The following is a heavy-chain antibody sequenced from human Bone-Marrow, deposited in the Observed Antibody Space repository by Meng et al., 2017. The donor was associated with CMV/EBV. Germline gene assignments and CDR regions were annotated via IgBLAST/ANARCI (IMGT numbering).Heavy chain of an antibody. CDR1: GYTFTGYY. CDR2: INPNSGGT. V-gene: IGHV1-2*02. D-gene: IGHD2-2*01. J-gene: IGHJ6*02. CDR3: ARERYQLLSGVDYYYYYSMDV. Sequence: ASVKVSCKASGYTFTGYYMHWVRQAPGQGLEWMGWINPNSGGTNYAQKFQGRVTMTRDTSISTAYMELSRLRSDDTAVYYCARERYQLLSGVDYYYYYSMDVWGQGTTVTVSS.